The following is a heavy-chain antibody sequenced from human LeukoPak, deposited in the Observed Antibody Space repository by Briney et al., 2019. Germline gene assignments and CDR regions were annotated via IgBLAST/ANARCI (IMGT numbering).Heavy chain of an antibody. CDR3: ARETGLRTFDY. CDR1: GFTFSSYG. Sequence: GGSLRLSCAASGFTFSSYGMHWVRQAPGKGLEWVAVIWYDGSNKYYADSVKGRFTISRDNSKNTLYLQMNSLIAEDTAVYYCARETGLRTFDYWGQGTLVTVSS. CDR2: IWYDGSNK. J-gene: IGHJ4*02. V-gene: IGHV3-33*01. D-gene: IGHD4-17*01.